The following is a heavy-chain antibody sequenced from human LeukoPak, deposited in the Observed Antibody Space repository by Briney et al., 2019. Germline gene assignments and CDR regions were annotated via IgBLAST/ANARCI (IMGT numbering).Heavy chain of an antibody. D-gene: IGHD3-9*01. CDR2: IIPIFGTA. CDR1: GGTFSSYA. V-gene: IGHV1-69*13. Sequence: SVKVSYKASGGTFSSYAISWVRQAPGQGLEWMGGIIPIFGTANYAQKFQGRVTITADESTSTAYMELSSLRSEDTAVYYCASPRTLRYFDWTHYYYYGMDVWGQGTTVTVSS. J-gene: IGHJ6*02. CDR3: ASPRTLRYFDWTHYYYYGMDV.